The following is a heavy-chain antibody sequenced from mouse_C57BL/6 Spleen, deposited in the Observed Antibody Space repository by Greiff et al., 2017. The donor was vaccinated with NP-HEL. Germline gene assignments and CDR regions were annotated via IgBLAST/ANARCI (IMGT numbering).Heavy chain of an antibody. J-gene: IGHJ2*01. CDR1: GYSFTGYY. V-gene: IGHV1-42*01. Sequence: VQLQQSGPELVKPGASVKISCKASGYSFTGYYMNWVKQSPEKSLEWIGEINPSTGGTTYNQKFKAKATLTVDKSSSTAYMQLKSLTSEDSAVYYCASNWDGGYFDYWGQGTTLTVSS. CDR2: INPSTGGT. D-gene: IGHD4-1*01. CDR3: ASNWDGGYFDY.